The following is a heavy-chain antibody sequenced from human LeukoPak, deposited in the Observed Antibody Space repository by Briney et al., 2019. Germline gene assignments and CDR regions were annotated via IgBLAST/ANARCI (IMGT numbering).Heavy chain of an antibody. J-gene: IGHJ3*02. CDR1: GGSISSDY. V-gene: IGHV4-59*01. D-gene: IGHD6-19*01. Sequence: PAETLSLTCTVSGGSISSDYWSWIRQPPGKGLEWIAYIYYRGGNNYNPSLKSRVTISVDTSKNQFSLKLSSVTAADTAVYYCAKVGGQWQPKDAFDIWGQGTMVTVPS. CDR3: AKVGGQWQPKDAFDI. CDR2: IYYRGGN.